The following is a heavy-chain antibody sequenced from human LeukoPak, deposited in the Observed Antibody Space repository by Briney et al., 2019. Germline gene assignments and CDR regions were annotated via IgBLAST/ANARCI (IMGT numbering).Heavy chain of an antibody. J-gene: IGHJ4*02. D-gene: IGHD2-2*01. CDR2: MNPNSGNT. CDR1: GGTFSSYA. CDR3: ATVVPAANPGVFDY. V-gene: IGHV1-8*02. Sequence: ASVKVSCKASGGTFSSYAISWVRQATGQGLEWMGWMNPNSGNTGYAQKFQGRVTMTRNTSISTAYMDLSSLRSEDTAVYYCATVVPAANPGVFDYWGQGTLVTVSS.